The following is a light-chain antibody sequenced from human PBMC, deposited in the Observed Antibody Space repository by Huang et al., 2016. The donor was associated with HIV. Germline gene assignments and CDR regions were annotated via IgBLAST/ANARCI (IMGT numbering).Light chain of an antibody. V-gene: IGKV3-11*01. J-gene: IGKJ2*01. Sequence: EIVLTQSPATLSLSPGERATLSCRASQSVSGYLAWYQHKPGQAPRLLIYDVSNRATGGPARFSGSGSGTDFALTISSLEHEDVAVYYCQQRSNWPTYTFGQGTKLVIK. CDR3: QQRSNWPTYT. CDR1: QSVSGY. CDR2: DVS.